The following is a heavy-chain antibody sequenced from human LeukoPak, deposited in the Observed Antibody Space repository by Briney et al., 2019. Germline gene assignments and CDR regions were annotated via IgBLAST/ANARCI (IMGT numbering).Heavy chain of an antibody. D-gene: IGHD1-1*01. J-gene: IGHJ3*02. CDR2: IHSDGSST. Sequence: GGSLRLSCAASGFTFSNYWMHWVRQAPGKGLAWVSRIHSDGSSTTSADSVKGRFTISRDNAENTLYLQMNSLRAEDTAVYFCARGNAHAFDIWGQGTMVTVSS. CDR3: ARGNAHAFDI. CDR1: GFTFSNYW. V-gene: IGHV3-74*01.